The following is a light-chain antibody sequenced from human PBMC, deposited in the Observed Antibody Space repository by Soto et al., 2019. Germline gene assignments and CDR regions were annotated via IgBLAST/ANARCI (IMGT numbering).Light chain of an antibody. CDR2: KAS. V-gene: IGKV1-5*03. CDR3: LQDYNYLLT. J-gene: IGKJ4*01. Sequence: IQMTQSPSTLSASVGDRVTITCRASQSISSWLAWYQQKPGKAPKPMSYKASSLESGVPSRFRGSGSGTDFTLTISSLKPEDFATYYCLQDYNYLLTFGGGTKVDIK. CDR1: QSISSW.